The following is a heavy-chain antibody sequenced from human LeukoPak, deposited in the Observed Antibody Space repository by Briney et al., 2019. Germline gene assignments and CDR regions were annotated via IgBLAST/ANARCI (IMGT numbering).Heavy chain of an antibody. CDR2: INHSGST. V-gene: IGHV4-34*01. J-gene: IGHJ4*02. CDR3: ARVGAAAGRDY. CDR1: GGSFSGYY. D-gene: IGHD6-13*01. Sequence: SETLSLTCAVYGGSFSGYYWSWIRQPPGKGLEWIGEINHSGSTNYNPSLKSRVTISVDTSKNQFSLKLSSVTAADTAVYYCARVGAAAGRDYWGRGTLVTVSS.